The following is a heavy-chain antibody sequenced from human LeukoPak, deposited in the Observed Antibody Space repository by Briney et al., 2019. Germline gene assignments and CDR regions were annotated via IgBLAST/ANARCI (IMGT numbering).Heavy chain of an antibody. CDR2: ISDNGGGT. CDR1: GFTFRDYA. J-gene: IGHJ4*02. CDR3: ARDGNEGVIFLEWLSPFDY. D-gene: IGHD3-3*01. Sequence: PGGSLRLSCTASGFTFRDYAMSWVRQAPGEGLEWVSSISDNGGGTYYADSVKGRFTISRDNSKNTLFLQMNSLRAEDTAVYYCARDGNEGVIFLEWLSPFDYWGQGTLVTVSS. V-gene: IGHV3-23*01.